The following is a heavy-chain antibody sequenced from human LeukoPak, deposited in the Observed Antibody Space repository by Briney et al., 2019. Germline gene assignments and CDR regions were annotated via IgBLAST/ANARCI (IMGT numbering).Heavy chain of an antibody. V-gene: IGHV3-48*01. CDR1: GFTFSSYS. CDR2: ISSSSSTI. Sequence: GGSLRLSCAASGFTFSSYSMNWVRQAPGKGLEWVSYISSSSSTIYYADSVKGRFTISRDNAKNSLYLQMNSLRAEDTAVYYCASRVPAARAHFDYWGQGTLVTVSS. CDR3: ASRVPAARAHFDY. D-gene: IGHD2-2*01. J-gene: IGHJ4*02.